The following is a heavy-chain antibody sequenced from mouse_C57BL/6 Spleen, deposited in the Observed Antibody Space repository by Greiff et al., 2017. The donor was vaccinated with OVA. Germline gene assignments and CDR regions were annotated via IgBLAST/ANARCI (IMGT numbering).Heavy chain of an antibody. V-gene: IGHV1-64*01. J-gene: IGHJ3*01. D-gene: IGHD2-1*01. CDR2: IHPNSGST. CDR3: ARSGGNAWFAY. CDR1: GYTFTSYW. Sequence: QVQLQQPGAELVKPGASVKLSCKASGYTFTSYWMHWVKQRPGQGLEWIGMIHPNSGSTNYNEKFKSKATLTVDTSSSTAYMQLSSLTSEDSAVYYCARSGGNAWFAYWGQGTLVTVSA.